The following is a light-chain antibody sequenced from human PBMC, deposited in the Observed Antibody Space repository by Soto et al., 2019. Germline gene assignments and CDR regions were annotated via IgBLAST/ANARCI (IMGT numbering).Light chain of an antibody. V-gene: IGLV1-40*01. J-gene: IGLJ3*02. Sequence: QSVLTQPPSVSGAPGQRVTISCTGSSSNIGAGYDVHWYQQHPGTAPKLLIYGNTIRPSGVPDRFSGSKSGTSASLAITGLQAEDEADYYCQSYDRSLSGSVFGGGTKLTVL. CDR1: SSNIGAGYD. CDR2: GNT. CDR3: QSYDRSLSGSV.